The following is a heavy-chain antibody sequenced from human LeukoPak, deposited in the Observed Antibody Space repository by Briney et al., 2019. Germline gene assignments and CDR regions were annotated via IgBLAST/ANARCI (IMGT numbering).Heavy chain of an antibody. Sequence: GGSLRLSCAASGFTFSSYSMNWVRQAPGKGLEWVSYISSSGSTIYYADSVKGRFTISRDNAKNSLYLQMNSLRAEDTAVYYCARDRRYYDSSGYYPYLDYWGQGTLVTVSS. CDR3: ARDRRYYDSSGYYPYLDY. CDR1: GFTFSSYS. J-gene: IGHJ4*02. D-gene: IGHD3-22*01. V-gene: IGHV3-48*04. CDR2: ISSSGSTI.